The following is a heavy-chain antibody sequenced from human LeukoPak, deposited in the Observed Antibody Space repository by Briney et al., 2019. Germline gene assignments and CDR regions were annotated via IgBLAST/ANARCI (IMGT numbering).Heavy chain of an antibody. CDR3: ARGYCSSTSCYIDWFDP. V-gene: IGHV1-69*05. D-gene: IGHD2-2*02. J-gene: IGHJ5*02. CDR2: IIPIFGTA. Sequence: SVKVSCKASGGTFSSYAISWVRQAPGQGLEWMGGIIPIFGTANYAQKFQGRVTITTDESTSTAYTELSSLRSEDTAVYYCARGYCSSTSCYIDWFDPWGQGTLVTVSS. CDR1: GGTFSSYA.